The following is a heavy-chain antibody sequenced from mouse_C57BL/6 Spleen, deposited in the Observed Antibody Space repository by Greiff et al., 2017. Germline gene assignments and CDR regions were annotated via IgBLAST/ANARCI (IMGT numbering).Heavy chain of an antibody. CDR1: GFPFTDYY. J-gene: IGHJ4*01. CDR2: IRNKANGYTT. V-gene: IGHV7-3*01. Sequence: EVNVVESGGGLVQPGGSLSLSCAASGFPFTDYYMSWVRQPPGKALEWLGFIRNKANGYTTEYSASVKGRFTISRDNSQSILYLQMNALRAEDSATYYCARFLDYWGQGTSVTVSS. CDR3: ARFLDY.